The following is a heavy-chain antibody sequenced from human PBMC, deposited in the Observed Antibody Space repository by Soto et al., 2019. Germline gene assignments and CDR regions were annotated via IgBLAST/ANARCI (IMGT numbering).Heavy chain of an antibody. CDR2: TYYRSRWYN. V-gene: IGHV6-1*01. Sequence: PSQTLSLTCVISGDSVSSNSAAWNWIRQSPSRGLEWLGRTYYRSRWYNDYAVSVRSRITVNADTSKNQFSLHLNSVTPEDTAVYYCARKFHSGSVPAAMRVPYYYYYMDVWGKGTTVTVSS. J-gene: IGHJ6*03. D-gene: IGHD2-2*01. CDR3: ARKFHSGSVPAAMRVPYYYYYMDV. CDR1: GDSVSSNSAA.